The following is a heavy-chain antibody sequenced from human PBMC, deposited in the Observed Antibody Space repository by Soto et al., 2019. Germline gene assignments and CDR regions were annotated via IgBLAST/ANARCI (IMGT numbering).Heavy chain of an antibody. V-gene: IGHV1-58*02. Sequence: QLVQSGAEVKKPGASVKVSCKASGYTFTSYYMHWVRQAPGQRLEWIGWIVVGSGNTIYAQKFQERVTITRDMSTGTAYMELSSLRSEDTAVYYCAAPSKGGYYYGMDVWGQGATVTVSS. D-gene: IGHD3-16*01. J-gene: IGHJ6*02. CDR2: IVVGSGNT. CDR3: AAPSKGGYYYGMDV. CDR1: GYTFTSYY.